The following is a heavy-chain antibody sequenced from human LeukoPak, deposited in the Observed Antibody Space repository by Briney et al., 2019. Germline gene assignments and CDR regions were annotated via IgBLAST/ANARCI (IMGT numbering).Heavy chain of an antibody. J-gene: IGHJ4*02. CDR3: ARGSGLNDY. V-gene: IGHV4-34*01. CDR1: GFTFSSYA. Sequence: GSLRLSCAASGFTFSSYAMSWIRQPPGKGLEWIGEINHSGSTNYNPSLKSRVTISVDTSKNQFSLKLSSVTAADTAVYYCARGSGLNDYWGQGTLVTVSS. CDR2: INHSGST. D-gene: IGHD5-12*01.